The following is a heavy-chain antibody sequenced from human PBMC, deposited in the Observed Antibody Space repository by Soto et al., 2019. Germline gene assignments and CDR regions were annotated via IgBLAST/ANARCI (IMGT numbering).Heavy chain of an antibody. D-gene: IGHD5-12*01. CDR1: GFTFSSYS. J-gene: IGHJ6*02. CDR3: ARVGLGTINYYYGMDV. V-gene: IGHV3-21*01. Sequence: NPGGSLRLSCAASGFTFSSYSMNWVRQAPGKGLEWVSSISSSSSYIYYADSVKGRFTISRDNAKNSLYLQMNSLRAEDTAVYYCARVGLGTINYYYGMDVWGQGTTVTVSS. CDR2: ISSSSSYI.